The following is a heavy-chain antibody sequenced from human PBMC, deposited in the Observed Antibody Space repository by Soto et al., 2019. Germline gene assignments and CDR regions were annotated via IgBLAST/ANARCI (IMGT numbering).Heavy chain of an antibody. Sequence: QVQLVQSGAEVKKPGSSVKVSCKASGGTFSSYAISWVRQAPGQGLEWMGGIIPIFGTANYAQKFQGRVTITADESTSTAYMELSSLRSEDTAVYYCARASVVGDSSGYSSDGQSAFDYWGQGTLVTVSS. D-gene: IGHD3-22*01. J-gene: IGHJ4*02. V-gene: IGHV1-69*12. CDR2: IIPIFGTA. CDR3: ARASVVGDSSGYSSDGQSAFDY. CDR1: GGTFSSYA.